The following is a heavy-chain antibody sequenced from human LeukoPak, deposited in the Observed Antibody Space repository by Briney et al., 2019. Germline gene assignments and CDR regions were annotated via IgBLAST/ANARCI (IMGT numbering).Heavy chain of an antibody. V-gene: IGHV1-2*02. J-gene: IGHJ4*02. CDR1: GYSFTAQY. D-gene: IGHD3-16*02. Sequence: ASVKVSCKASGYSFTAQYMHWLRQAPGQGLEWMGWINPNNGDTKYAQNFLGRVITTRDTSTTTAYMELSSLRSDDTAVYFCASYPRSVDTPPFDYWGQGTLVTVSS. CDR3: ASYPRSVDTPPFDY. CDR2: INPNNGDT.